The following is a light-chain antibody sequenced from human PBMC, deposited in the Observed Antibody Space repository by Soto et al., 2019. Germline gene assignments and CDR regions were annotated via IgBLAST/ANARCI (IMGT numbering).Light chain of an antibody. Sequence: EIVLTQSPGTLSLSPGERATLSCRANQSVSSSYLAWYQQKPGQAPRLLIYGASTRAAAISDRFSGSGSGTDFTLTISRLEPEDFAAYYCQQYGTSPGTFGPGTKVDI. CDR2: GAS. CDR1: QSVSSSY. J-gene: IGKJ3*01. CDR3: QQYGTSPGT. V-gene: IGKV3-20*01.